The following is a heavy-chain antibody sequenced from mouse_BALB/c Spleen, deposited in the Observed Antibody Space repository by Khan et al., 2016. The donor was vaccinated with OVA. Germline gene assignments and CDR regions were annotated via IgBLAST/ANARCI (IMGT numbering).Heavy chain of an antibody. CDR3: AINYRSDEYFDY. D-gene: IGHD2-12*01. CDR1: GYTFTSYA. J-gene: IGHJ2*01. Sequence: VQLQQPGPELVKPGASVKMSCKASGYTFTSYAMHWLRQKPGQGLEWIGYIYPYNDDTKYNEKFKGKATLPSDKSSSTAYMELGSLNSEDSAVYSCAINYRSDEYFDYWGQGTTLPVSS. CDR2: IYPYNDDT. V-gene: IGHV1S136*01.